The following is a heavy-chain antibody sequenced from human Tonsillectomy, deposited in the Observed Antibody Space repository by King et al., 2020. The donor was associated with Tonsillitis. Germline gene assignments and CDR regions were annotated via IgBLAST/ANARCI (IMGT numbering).Heavy chain of an antibody. CDR3: ARVEYDYVWGNYYFDY. V-gene: IGHV3-20*01. CDR1: GFTFDDYG. Sequence: VQLVESGGGVVRPGGSLRLSCAASGFTFDDYGMSWVRQAPGKGLEWVSGINWNGGSTGYADSVKGRFTISRDNAKNSLYLQMNSLRAEDTALYHCARVEYDYVWGNYYFDYWGQGTLVTVSS. D-gene: IGHD3-16*01. CDR2: INWNGGST. J-gene: IGHJ4*02.